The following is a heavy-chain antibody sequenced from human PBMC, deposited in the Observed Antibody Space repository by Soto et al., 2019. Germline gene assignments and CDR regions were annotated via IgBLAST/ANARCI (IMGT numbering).Heavy chain of an antibody. D-gene: IGHD1-7*01. V-gene: IGHV1-18*04. CDR3: ARGWGGPWNYTDY. CDR1: GYTFTGYY. Sequence: ASVKVSCKASGYTFTGYYMHWVRQAPGQGLEWMGWINAYNGDTNYAQKLQGRVTMTTDTSASTAYMELRSLRSDDTAVYYCARGWGGPWNYTDYWGQGTLVTVSS. J-gene: IGHJ4*02. CDR2: INAYNGDT.